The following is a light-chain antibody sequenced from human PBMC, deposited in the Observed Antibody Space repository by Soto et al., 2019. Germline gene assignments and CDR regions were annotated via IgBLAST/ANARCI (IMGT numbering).Light chain of an antibody. V-gene: IGLV1-47*01. CDR1: TSNSGSNY. CDR2: RNN. CDR3: ATWDDSLNGFYV. Sequence: QSVLTQPPSASGTPGQGVTISCSGSTSNSGSNYVYWYQQLPGTAPKLLIYRNNQRPSGVPDRFSSSKSGTSASLAISGLRSDDEADYFCATWDDSLNGFYVFGAGTKVTVL. J-gene: IGLJ1*01.